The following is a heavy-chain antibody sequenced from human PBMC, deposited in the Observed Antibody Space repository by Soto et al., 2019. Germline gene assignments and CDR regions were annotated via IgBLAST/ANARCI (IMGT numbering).Heavy chain of an antibody. J-gene: IGHJ4*02. D-gene: IGHD6-19*01. V-gene: IGHV3-9*01. Sequence: DVQLVESGGGLVQPGRSLRLSCAASGFTFDDYAMHWVRQAPGKGLEWVSGISWNSGSIGYADSVKGRFTISRDNAKNSLYLQMNSLRAEDTALYYCAKDTRGWANSVASTFDYWGQGTLVTVSS. CDR3: AKDTRGWANSVASTFDY. CDR1: GFTFDDYA. CDR2: ISWNSGSI.